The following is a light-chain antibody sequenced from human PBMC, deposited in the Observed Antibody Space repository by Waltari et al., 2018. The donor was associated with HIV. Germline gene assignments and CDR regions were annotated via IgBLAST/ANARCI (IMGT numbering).Light chain of an antibody. Sequence: EIVLTQSPGTLSLSPGERASLSCRANESVSSSYLAWYQQKPGQSPSLLIAGASSRATGIPDRFIGTVSGTDFTLIISRLEREDFAVYYCQYSRTFGQGTRLEIK. CDR1: ESVSSSY. CDR2: GAS. V-gene: IGKV3-20*01. J-gene: IGKJ2*01. CDR3: QYSRT.